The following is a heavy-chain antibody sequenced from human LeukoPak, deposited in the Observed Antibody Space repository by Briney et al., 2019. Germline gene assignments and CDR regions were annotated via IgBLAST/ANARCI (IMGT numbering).Heavy chain of an antibody. CDR3: AKDGRPGYSSGWSIDY. CDR2: IHTTGST. J-gene: IGHJ4*02. V-gene: IGHV4-4*07. Sequence: PSETLSLTCTVSGGSITSYYWSWIRQPAGKGLEWIGLIHTTGSTNYNPSLKSRVTISVDTSKNQFSLKLSSVTAADTAVYYCAKDGRPGYSSGWSIDYWGQGTLVTVSS. CDR1: GGSITSYY. D-gene: IGHD6-19*01.